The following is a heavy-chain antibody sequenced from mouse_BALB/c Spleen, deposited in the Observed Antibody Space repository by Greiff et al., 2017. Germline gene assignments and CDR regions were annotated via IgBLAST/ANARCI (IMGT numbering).Heavy chain of an antibody. CDR1: GYSFTGYF. CDR3: GRNYGNPRLYAMDY. CDR2: INPYNGDT. Sequence: EVQRVESGPELVKPGASVKISCKASGYSFTGYFMNWVKQSHGKSLEWIGRINPYNGDTFYNQKFKGKATLTVDKSSSTAHMELLSLTSEDSAVYYCGRNYGNPRLYAMDYWGQGTSVTVSS. D-gene: IGHD2-1*01. J-gene: IGHJ4*01. V-gene: IGHV1-37*01.